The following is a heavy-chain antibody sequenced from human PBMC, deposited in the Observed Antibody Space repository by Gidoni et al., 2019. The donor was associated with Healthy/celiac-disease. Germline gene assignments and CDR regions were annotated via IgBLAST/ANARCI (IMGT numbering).Heavy chain of an antibody. CDR3: ARSPVYASLGYFDY. D-gene: IGHD2-8*01. V-gene: IGHV4-4*07. J-gene: IGHJ4*02. CDR1: GGSISSSY. Sequence: QVQLQESGPGLVKPSETLSLTCTVSGGSISSSYWSWIRQPAGKGLEWIGRIYTSGSTNYNPSLKSRVTMSVDTSKNQFSLKLSSVTAADTAVYYCARSPVYASLGYFDYWGQGTLVTVSS. CDR2: IYTSGST.